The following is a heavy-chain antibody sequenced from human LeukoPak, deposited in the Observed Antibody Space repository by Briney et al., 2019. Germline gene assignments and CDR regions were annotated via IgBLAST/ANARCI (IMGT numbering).Heavy chain of an antibody. CDR3: AKDLRKRYFDWLPYFDY. CDR1: GFTFSSYG. V-gene: IGHV3-30*18. J-gene: IGHJ4*02. Sequence: PGGSLRLSRAASGFTFSSYGMHWVRQAPGKGLEWVAVISYDGSNKYYADSVKGRFTISRDNSKNTLYLQMNSLRAEDTAVYYCAKDLRKRYFDWLPYFDYWGQGTLVTVSS. D-gene: IGHD3-9*01. CDR2: ISYDGSNK.